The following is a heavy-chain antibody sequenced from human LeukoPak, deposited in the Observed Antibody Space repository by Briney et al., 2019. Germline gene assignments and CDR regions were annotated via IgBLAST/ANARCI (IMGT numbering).Heavy chain of an antibody. J-gene: IGHJ3*02. CDR3: ATADYYDSSGLDAFDI. D-gene: IGHD3-22*01. CDR1: GYTFTSYG. Sequence: ASVKVSCKAFGYTFTSYGISWVRQAPGQGLEWMGWISAYNGNTNYAQKLQGRVTMTTDTSTSTAYMELRSLRSDDTAVYYCATADYYDSSGLDAFDIWGQGTMVTVSS. CDR2: ISAYNGNT. V-gene: IGHV1-18*01.